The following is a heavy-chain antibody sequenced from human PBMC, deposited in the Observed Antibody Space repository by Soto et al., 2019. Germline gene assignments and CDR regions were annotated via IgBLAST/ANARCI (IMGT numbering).Heavy chain of an antibody. CDR1: SGSITNYY. V-gene: IGHV4-59*01. J-gene: IGHJ4*02. CDR2: IYYTGST. Sequence: QVQLQESGPGLVKPSETLSLTCTVSSGSITNYYWNWIRQPPGKGLEWIGYIYYTGSTNYNPSLERRVTISVDPSKNQFSLQLTSVTAADTAVYYCARARGYGSQSYRWKYLDSWVQGILVNVSS. CDR3: ARARGYGSQSYRWKYLDS. D-gene: IGHD3-10*01.